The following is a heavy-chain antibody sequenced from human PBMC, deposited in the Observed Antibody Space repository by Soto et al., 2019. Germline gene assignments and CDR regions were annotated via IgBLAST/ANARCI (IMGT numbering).Heavy chain of an antibody. J-gene: IGHJ5*02. V-gene: IGHV3-11*03. CDR3: AGSKSVANWFDP. CDR1: GFTFSDYY. CDR2: ISTSSSYT. Sequence: GGSLRLSCAASGFTFSDYYMSWIRQAPGKGLEWVSYISTSSSYTNYTDSVKGRFIISRDNAKNSLYLQMNSLRAEDTAVYYCAGSKSVANWFDPWGQGTLVTVSS.